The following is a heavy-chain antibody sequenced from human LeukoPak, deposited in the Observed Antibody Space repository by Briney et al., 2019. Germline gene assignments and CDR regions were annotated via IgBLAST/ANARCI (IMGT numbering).Heavy chain of an antibody. CDR1: GFSFSNFW. CDR3: ARDMWGSFDY. V-gene: IGHV3-74*01. J-gene: IGHJ4*02. Sequence: GGSLRLSCAASGFSFSNFWMHWGRQAPGEGLVWVSRISLDGSETTYADSVKGRFTISRDSAKNTLYLQLSSLRAEDTAVYYCARDMWGSFDYWGQGALVTVSS. CDR2: ISLDGSET. D-gene: IGHD7-27*01.